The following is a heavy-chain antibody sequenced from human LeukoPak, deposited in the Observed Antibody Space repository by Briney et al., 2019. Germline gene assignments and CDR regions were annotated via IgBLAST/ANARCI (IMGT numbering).Heavy chain of an antibody. J-gene: IGHJ6*03. V-gene: IGHV1-18*04. D-gene: IGHD3-3*01. CDR2: ISAYNGNT. CDR1: GYTFTSYY. Sequence: GASVKVSCKASGYTFTSYYMHWVRQAPGQRLEWMGWISAYNGNTNYAQKLQGRVTMTTDTSTSTAYMELRSLRSDDTAVYYCARGPLRFLGTLRVPYYMDVWGKGTTVTVSS. CDR3: ARGPLRFLGTLRVPYYMDV.